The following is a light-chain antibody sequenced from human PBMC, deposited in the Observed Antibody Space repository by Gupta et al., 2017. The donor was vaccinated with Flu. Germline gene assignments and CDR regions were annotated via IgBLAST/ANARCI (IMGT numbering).Light chain of an antibody. CDR2: AAS. J-gene: IGKJ4*01. CDR1: QDISSY. V-gene: IGKV1-27*01. CDR3: QKYNSAPPA. Sequence: PSSLSASVGDRVTITCRASQDISSYLAWYQQKAGKVPKLLIYAASSLQSGVPSSFSGSGSGTDFTLTIISLQPEDVATYYCQKYNSAPPAFGGGTKVEIK.